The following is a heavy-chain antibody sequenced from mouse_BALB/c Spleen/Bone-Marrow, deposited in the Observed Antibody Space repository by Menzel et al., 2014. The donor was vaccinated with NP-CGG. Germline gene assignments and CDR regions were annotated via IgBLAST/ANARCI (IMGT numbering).Heavy chain of an antibody. J-gene: IGHJ3*01. CDR2: ISSGSSTI. CDR1: GSTFSSIG. Sequence: EVKLVESGGGLVQPGGSRKLSCAASGSTFSSIGMHWVRQAPEKGLEWVAYISSGSSTIYYADTVKGRFTISRDNPKNTLFLQMTSLRSEDTAMYYCARGIGYDAWFVYWGQGTLVTVSA. D-gene: IGHD2-2*01. CDR3: ARGIGYDAWFVY. V-gene: IGHV5-17*02.